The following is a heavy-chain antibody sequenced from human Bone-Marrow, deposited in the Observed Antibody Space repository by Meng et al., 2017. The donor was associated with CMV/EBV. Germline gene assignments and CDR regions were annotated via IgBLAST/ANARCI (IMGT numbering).Heavy chain of an antibody. J-gene: IGHJ6*02. D-gene: IGHD3-16*01. V-gene: IGHV3-23*01. Sequence: GGSLRLSCAASGFTFSSYAMSWVRQAPGKGLEWVSAISGSGGSTYYADSVKGRFTISRDNSKNTLYLQMNSLRAEDTAVYYCAKDQLGGIRYYDYYGMDVWGQGTTVTVSS. CDR3: AKDQLGGIRYYDYYGMDV. CDR1: GFTFSSYA. CDR2: ISGSGGST.